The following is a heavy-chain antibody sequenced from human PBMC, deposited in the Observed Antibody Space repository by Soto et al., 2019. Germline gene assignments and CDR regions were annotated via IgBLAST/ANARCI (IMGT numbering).Heavy chain of an antibody. CDR2: LSGTGDSA. D-gene: IGHD3-10*01. CDR3: ARDNGNYGSGSFAH. J-gene: IGHJ4*02. CDR1: GFTFSSYA. V-gene: IGHV3-23*01. Sequence: EVQLLESGGGLVQPGGSLRLSCAASGFTFSSYALSWVRQALGKGLEWVSALSGTGDSADYANSVKGRFTISRDDSKTTLYLVMSSLRVEDTAIYYCARDNGNYGSGSFAHWGQGTLVTVSS.